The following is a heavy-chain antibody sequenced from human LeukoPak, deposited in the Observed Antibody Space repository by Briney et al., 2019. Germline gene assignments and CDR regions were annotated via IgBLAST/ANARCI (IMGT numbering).Heavy chain of an antibody. J-gene: IGHJ6*03. Sequence: RPGGSLRLSCAASGFTFDDYGMSWVRQAPGKGLEWVSGINWNGGSTGYADSVKGRFTISRDNAKNSLYLQMNSLRAEDTALYYCARERGRLDYGAPRPGRYYYMDVWGKGTTVTISS. D-gene: IGHD4-17*01. V-gene: IGHV3-20*04. CDR1: GFTFDDYG. CDR2: INWNGGST. CDR3: ARERGRLDYGAPRPGRYYYMDV.